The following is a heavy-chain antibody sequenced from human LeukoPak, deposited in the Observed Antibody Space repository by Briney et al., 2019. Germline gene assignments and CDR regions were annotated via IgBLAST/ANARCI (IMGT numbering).Heavy chain of an antibody. D-gene: IGHD6-6*01. Sequence: GGSLRLSCAASGFSFSSYSMNWVRQAPGKGLEWVSSISRSSNYIYYGDTVRGRFTVSRDNAKNSLYLQMNSLRVEDTAVYYCARCSGVFGSSDYWGQGTLVTVSS. CDR1: GFSFSSYS. CDR2: ISRSSNYI. V-gene: IGHV3-21*01. CDR3: ARCSGVFGSSDY. J-gene: IGHJ4*02.